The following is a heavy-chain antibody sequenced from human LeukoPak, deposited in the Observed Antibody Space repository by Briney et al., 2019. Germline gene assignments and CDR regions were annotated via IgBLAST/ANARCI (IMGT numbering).Heavy chain of an antibody. D-gene: IGHD1-26*01. Sequence: TGGSLRLSCVASGFTFSDYSMNWVRQAPGKGLEWVSSITTGSSYIYYADSVKGRFTISRDNSKNTLYLQMNSLRAEDTAVYYCARGGALDSGFDYWGQGTLVTVSS. V-gene: IGHV3-21*01. CDR1: GFTFSDYS. J-gene: IGHJ4*02. CDR2: ITTGSSYI. CDR3: ARGGALDSGFDY.